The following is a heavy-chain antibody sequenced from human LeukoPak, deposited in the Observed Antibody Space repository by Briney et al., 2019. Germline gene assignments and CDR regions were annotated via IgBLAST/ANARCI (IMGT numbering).Heavy chain of an antibody. CDR1: GGSISSYY. CDR2: IYYSGST. Sequence: SETLSLTCTVSGGSISSYYWSWIRQPPGKGLEWIGYIYYSGSTKYDPSLKSRVTISVDTSKNQFSLKLSSVTAADTAVYYCARQEGLRFLEWLSLDYWGQGTLVTVSS. D-gene: IGHD3-3*01. V-gene: IGHV4-59*08. CDR3: ARQEGLRFLEWLSLDY. J-gene: IGHJ4*02.